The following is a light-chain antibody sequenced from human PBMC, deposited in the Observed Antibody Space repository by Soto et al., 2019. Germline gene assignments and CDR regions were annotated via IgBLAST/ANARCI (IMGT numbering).Light chain of an antibody. J-gene: IGLJ2*01. CDR3: CSYAGGYTHAV. CDR1: SSDVGTYNY. CDR2: DVS. V-gene: IGLV2-11*01. Sequence: QSALTQPRSVSGPPGQSVSISCSGTSSDVGTYNYVSWYQQHPGKAPKLMIYDVSKRPSGVPDRFSGSKSGNTASLTISGLQAEDEADYYCCSYAGGYTHAVFXGGTKATVL.